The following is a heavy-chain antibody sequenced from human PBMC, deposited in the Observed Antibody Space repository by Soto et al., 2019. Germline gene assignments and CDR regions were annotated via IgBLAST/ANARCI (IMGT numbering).Heavy chain of an antibody. J-gene: IGHJ3*02. V-gene: IGHV3-23*01. CDR3: VRRAQYFDGTGFHAFDI. Sequence: GGSLRLSCAASGFTFSTYAMSWVRPAPGKALEWVSGISSGGDDTYYADSVKGRFTITRDNSKNMLYLEMNSLTVEDTAVYYCVRRAQYFDGTGFHAFDIWGQGTRVTVSS. D-gene: IGHD3-22*01. CDR2: ISSGGDDT. CDR1: GFTFSTYA.